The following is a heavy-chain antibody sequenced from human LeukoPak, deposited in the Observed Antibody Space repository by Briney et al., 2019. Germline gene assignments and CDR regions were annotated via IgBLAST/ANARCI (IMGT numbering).Heavy chain of an antibody. J-gene: IGHJ4*02. CDR2: ISTSGST. Sequence: KPSETLSLTCSVSGASISSYYWSWIRQPAGKGLEWIGRISTSGSTKYNPSLQSRVTMSLDTSKNQFSLRLSSVTAADTAVYFCARDPFRSLPGYWGQGTLVTVSS. V-gene: IGHV4-4*07. D-gene: IGHD1-14*01. CDR3: ARDPFRSLPGY. CDR1: GASISSYY.